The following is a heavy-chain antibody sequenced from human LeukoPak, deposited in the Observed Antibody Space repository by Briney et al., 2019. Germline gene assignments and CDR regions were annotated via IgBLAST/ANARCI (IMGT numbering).Heavy chain of an antibody. D-gene: IGHD3-22*01. CDR1: GFTFSSYA. CDR2: ISGSGGST. CDR3: AKDAHYYDSSGYYY. V-gene: IGHV3-23*01. J-gene: IGHJ4*02. Sequence: PGGSLRLSCAASGFTFSSYAMSWVRPATGRGLGWVSAISGSGGSTYYAASVKGRFTISRDNSKNTLYLQMNSLRGEDTAVYYCAKDAHYYDSSGYYYWGEGTLVTVSS.